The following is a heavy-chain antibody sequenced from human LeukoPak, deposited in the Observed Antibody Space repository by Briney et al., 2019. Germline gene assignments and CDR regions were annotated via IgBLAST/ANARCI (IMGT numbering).Heavy chain of an antibody. J-gene: IGHJ4*02. Sequence: GESLKISCKGSGYSFTRYWIAWVRQMTGKDLEWLGIIYPGDSDTRYSPSLQGQVTISADKSTSTAYLQWSSLKASDTAMYYCARPSGREFDSWGQGTLVTVSS. CDR3: ARPSGREFDS. V-gene: IGHV5-51*01. D-gene: IGHD1-26*01. CDR2: IYPGDSDT. CDR1: GYSFTRYW.